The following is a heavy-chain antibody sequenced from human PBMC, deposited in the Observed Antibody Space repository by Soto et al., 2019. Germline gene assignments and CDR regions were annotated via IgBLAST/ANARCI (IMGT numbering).Heavy chain of an antibody. Sequence: ESLKISCNGFGYSFTSYCSAWMRQMNGKGLEWMGMINAGDSDARYSPSFEGQVTISADESFNTAYLQWRSLKTSDTAMYYCSRQCCSGGRCYSWRFGYCGQGTLVTVSS. D-gene: IGHD2-15*01. CDR3: SRQCCSGGRCYSWRFGY. V-gene: IGHV5-51*01. J-gene: IGHJ4*02. CDR2: INAGDSDA. CDR1: GYSFTSYC.